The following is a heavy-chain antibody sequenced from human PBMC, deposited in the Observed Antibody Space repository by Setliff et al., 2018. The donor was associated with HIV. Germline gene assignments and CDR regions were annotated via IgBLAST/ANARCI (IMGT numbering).Heavy chain of an antibody. CDR1: GFTFSNYW. V-gene: IGHV3-48*04. CDR2: ISSTGSSK. D-gene: IGHD3-3*01. J-gene: IGHJ4*02. CDR3: ARVNDFWTAYKPFDY. Sequence: GSLRLSCAASGFTFSNYWMNWVRQAPGKGLEWVSYISSTGSSKSYADSVKGRFTLSRDNAKNSLYLQMNSLRAEDTAVYYCARVNDFWTAYKPFDYWGQGTLVTVSS.